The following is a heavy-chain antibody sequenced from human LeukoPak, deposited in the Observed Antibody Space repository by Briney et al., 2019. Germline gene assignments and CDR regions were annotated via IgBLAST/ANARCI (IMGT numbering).Heavy chain of an antibody. CDR3: ARGRGYSYGFFRNYYMDV. Sequence: SETLSLTCTVSRGSISSGNYYWSWIRQPAGKGLEWIGRFHTRGSTNYNPSLKSRVTISVDTSKNQFSLKLSSVTAADTAVYYCARGRGYSYGFFRNYYMDVWGKGTTVTISS. D-gene: IGHD5-18*01. CDR2: FHTRGST. J-gene: IGHJ6*03. V-gene: IGHV4-61*02. CDR1: RGSISSGNYY.